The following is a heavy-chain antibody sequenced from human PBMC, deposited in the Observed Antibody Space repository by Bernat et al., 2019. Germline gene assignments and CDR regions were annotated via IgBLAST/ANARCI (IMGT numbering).Heavy chain of an antibody. J-gene: IGHJ4*02. CDR1: GFTFSNAW. CDR3: STGGYYMDY. D-gene: IGHD6-25*01. V-gene: IGHV3-15*07. Sequence: EVNLVESGGGLVKPGGSLRLSCAGSGFTFSNAWMNWVRQAPGKGLEWVGRIKSKPNGGTTDYAAPVSGRFTISRDDSKSTVYLQMNSLKTEDTAVYYCSTGGYYMDYWGQGTLVTVSS. CDR2: IKSKPNGGTT.